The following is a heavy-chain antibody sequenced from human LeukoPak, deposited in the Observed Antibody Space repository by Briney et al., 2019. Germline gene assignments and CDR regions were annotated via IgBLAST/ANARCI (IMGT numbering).Heavy chain of an antibody. CDR1: GFTFISYS. CDR2: ISSGSTYI. D-gene: IGHD6-19*01. J-gene: IGHJ4*02. CDR3: ATQYSSAWKLFEY. Sequence: PGGSLRLSCAASGFTFISYSMNWVRQAPGKGLEWVSSISSGSTYIYYADSVKGRFTISRDNAKSSLYLQMNSLRAEDTAVYYCATQYSSAWKLFEYWGQGTLVTVSS. V-gene: IGHV3-21*01.